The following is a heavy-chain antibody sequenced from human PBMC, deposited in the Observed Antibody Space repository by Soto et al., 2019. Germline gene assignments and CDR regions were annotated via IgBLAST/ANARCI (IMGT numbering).Heavy chain of an antibody. CDR1: GFTFSSYS. CDR2: ISSSSSYI. Sequence: GGSLRLSCAASGFTFSSYSMNWVRQAPGKGLEWVSSISSSSSYIYYADSVKGRFTISRDNAKNSLYLQMNSLRAEDTAVYYCARDTYCSSTSCYAHFDYWGQGTLVTVSS. V-gene: IGHV3-21*01. CDR3: ARDTYCSSTSCYAHFDY. J-gene: IGHJ4*02. D-gene: IGHD2-2*01.